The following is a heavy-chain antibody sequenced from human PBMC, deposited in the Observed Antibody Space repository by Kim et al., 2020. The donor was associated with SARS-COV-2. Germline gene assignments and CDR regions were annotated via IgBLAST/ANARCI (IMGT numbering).Heavy chain of an antibody. J-gene: IGHJ4*02. D-gene: IGHD3-22*01. CDR2: IIPIFGTA. Sequence: SVKVSCKASGGTFSSYAISWVRQAPGQGLEWMGGIIPIFGTANYAQKFQGRVTITADESTSTAYMELSSLRSEDTAVYYCASWNSRVYSSGYYWRYYFDYWGQGTLVTVSS. CDR3: ASWNSRVYSSGYYWRYYFDY. V-gene: IGHV1-69*13. CDR1: GGTFSSYA.